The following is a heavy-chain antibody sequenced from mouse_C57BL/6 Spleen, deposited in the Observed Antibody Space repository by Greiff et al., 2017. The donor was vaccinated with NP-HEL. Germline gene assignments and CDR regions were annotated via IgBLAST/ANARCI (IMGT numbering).Heavy chain of an antibody. D-gene: IGHD3-2*02. CDR2: IHPNSGST. J-gene: IGHJ2*01. Sequence: QVQLKQPGAELVKPGASVKLSCKASGYTFTSYWMHWVKQRPGQGLEWIGMIHPNSGSTNYNEKFKSKATLTVDKSSSTAYMQLSSLTSEDSAVYYCARGESTGLYYFDYWGQGTTLTVSS. V-gene: IGHV1-64*01. CDR1: GYTFTSYW. CDR3: ARGESTGLYYFDY.